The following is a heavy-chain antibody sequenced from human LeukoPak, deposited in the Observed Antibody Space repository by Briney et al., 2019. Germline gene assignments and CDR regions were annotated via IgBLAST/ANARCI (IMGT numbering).Heavy chain of an antibody. Sequence: GGSLRLSCTASGFTFGIYLMSWVRQAPGKGLEWVANIKEDGSEKYYAGSVKGRLTISRDNAKNSLFLQLNSLRAEDTAVYYCARDGYSFALDPWGQGTLVIVSS. CDR3: ARDGYSFALDP. J-gene: IGHJ5*02. CDR1: GFTFGIYL. D-gene: IGHD5-18*01. CDR2: IKEDGSEK. V-gene: IGHV3-7*01.